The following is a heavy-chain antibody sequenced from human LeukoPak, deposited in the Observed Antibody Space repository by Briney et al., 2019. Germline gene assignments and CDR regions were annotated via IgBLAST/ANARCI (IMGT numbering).Heavy chain of an antibody. CDR1: GGSISSGGYY. V-gene: IGHV4-31*03. CDR2: IYYSGST. D-gene: IGHD2-15*01. J-gene: IGHJ6*03. CDR3: ARDALGYCSGGSCYGTYCYYMDV. Sequence: SQTLSLTCTVSGGSISSGGYYWRWIRQHPGKGLEWIGYIYYSGSTYYNPSLKSRVTISVDTSKNQFSLKLSSVTAADTAVYYCARDALGYCSGGSCYGTYCYYMDVWGKGTTVTVSS.